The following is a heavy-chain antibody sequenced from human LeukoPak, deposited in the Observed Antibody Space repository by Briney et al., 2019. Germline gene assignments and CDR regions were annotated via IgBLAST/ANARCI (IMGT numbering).Heavy chain of an antibody. Sequence: SVKVSCKASGGTFSSYAISWVRQAPGQGLEWMGGIIPIFGTANYAQKFQGRVTITADESTSTAYMELSSLRSEDTDVYYCARETDRYCSSTSCNRGINWFDPWGQGTLVTVSS. CDR3: ARETDRYCSSTSCNRGINWFDP. D-gene: IGHD2-2*01. CDR1: GGTFSSYA. CDR2: IIPIFGTA. J-gene: IGHJ5*02. V-gene: IGHV1-69*13.